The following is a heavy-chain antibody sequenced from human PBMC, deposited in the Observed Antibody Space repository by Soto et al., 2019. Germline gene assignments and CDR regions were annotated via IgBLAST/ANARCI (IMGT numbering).Heavy chain of an antibody. Sequence: PSETLSLTCAVSGYFMTNGNYWGWIRQSPGKGLEWIGSIYYTGSTNYNPSLKSRVTISVDTSKNQFSLKLSSVTAADTAVYYCARGDDYVWGSYRSNAFDIWGQGTMVTVSS. D-gene: IGHD3-16*02. V-gene: IGHV4-38-2*01. CDR3: ARGDDYVWGSYRSNAFDI. CDR2: IYYTGST. CDR1: GYFMTNGNY. J-gene: IGHJ3*02.